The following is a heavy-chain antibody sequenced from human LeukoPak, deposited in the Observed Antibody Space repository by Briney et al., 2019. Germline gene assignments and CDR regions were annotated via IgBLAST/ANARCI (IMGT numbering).Heavy chain of an antibody. V-gene: IGHV1-18*01. CDR2: ISPYNGNT. Sequence: ASVKVSCKASGYTFTSYAITWVRQAPGQGLEWMGWISPYNGNTNYAQKLQGRVTMTTDTSTSTAYMELRSLRSDDTAVYYCARVDGSAWFDPWGQGTLVTVSS. J-gene: IGHJ5*02. CDR1: GYTFTSYA. CDR3: ARVDGSAWFDP. D-gene: IGHD3-10*01.